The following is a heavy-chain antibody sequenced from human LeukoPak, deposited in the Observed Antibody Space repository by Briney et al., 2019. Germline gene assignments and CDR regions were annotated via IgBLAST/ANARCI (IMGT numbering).Heavy chain of an antibody. CDR2: INHSGST. V-gene: IGHV4-34*01. Sequence: SETLSLTCAVYGGSFSGYYWSWIRQPPGKGLEWIGEINHSGSTNYNPSLKSRVTISVDTSKNQFSLKLSSVTAADTAVYYCARMSDYYDSSGCFDYWGQGTLVTVSS. CDR1: GGSFSGYY. D-gene: IGHD3-22*01. CDR3: ARMSDYYDSSGCFDY. J-gene: IGHJ4*02.